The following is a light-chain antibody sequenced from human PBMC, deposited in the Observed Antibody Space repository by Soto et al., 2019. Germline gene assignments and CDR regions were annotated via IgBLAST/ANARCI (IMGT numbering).Light chain of an antibody. Sequence: DIQMTQSPPTLSASVGDRVTINCRASQSIRHYLAWYQQMPGKAPKLLIYGASTLQSGVPSRFRGSGSGTEFSLTIRSLQPDDFGTYFCQHHNSYSQTFGQGTKVDIK. CDR3: QHHNSYSQT. V-gene: IGKV1-5*01. J-gene: IGKJ1*01. CDR1: QSIRHY. CDR2: GAS.